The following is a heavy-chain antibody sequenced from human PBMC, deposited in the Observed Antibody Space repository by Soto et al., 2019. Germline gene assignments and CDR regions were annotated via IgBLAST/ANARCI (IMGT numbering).Heavy chain of an antibody. CDR3: ARGGGWWTAYDY. Sequence: PGGSLRLSCAASGITFSDNYMSWIRQAPGKGLEWVSYISSSGSTIYYTDSVKGRFTISRDNAKNLLYLQMNSLRAEDTAVYYCARGGGWWTAYDYWGQGTLVTVSS. CDR1: GITFSDNY. D-gene: IGHD2-15*01. CDR2: ISSSGSTI. J-gene: IGHJ4*02. V-gene: IGHV3-11*01.